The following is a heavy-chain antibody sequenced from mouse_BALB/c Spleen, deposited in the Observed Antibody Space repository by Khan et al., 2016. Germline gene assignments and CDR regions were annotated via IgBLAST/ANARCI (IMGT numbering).Heavy chain of an antibody. J-gene: IGHJ1*01. CDR2: INPSTGYT. CDR3: ARWYVDV. CDR1: GYTFTSYW. V-gene: IGHV1-7*01. Sequence: VQLQESGAELAKPGASVKMSCKASGYTFTSYWMHWVKQRPGQGLEWIGYINPSTGYTEYNQKFKDKATLTADKSSSTAYMQLSSLTSEDSAVYYCARWYVDVWGAGTTVTVSS.